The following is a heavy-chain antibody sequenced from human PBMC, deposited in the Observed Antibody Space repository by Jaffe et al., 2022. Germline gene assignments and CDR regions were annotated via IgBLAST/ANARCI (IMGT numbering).Heavy chain of an antibody. D-gene: IGHD6-13*01. J-gene: IGHJ1*01. CDR1: GGSFSGYY. Sequence: QVQLQQWGAGLLKPSETLSLTCAVYGGSFSGYYWSWIRQPPGKGLEWIGEINHSGSTNYNPSLKSRVTISVDTSKNQFSLKLSSVTAADTAVYYCARGTARGISTGSVMRYFQHWGQGTLVTVSS. CDR2: INHSGST. CDR3: ARGTARGISTGSVMRYFQH. V-gene: IGHV4-34*01.